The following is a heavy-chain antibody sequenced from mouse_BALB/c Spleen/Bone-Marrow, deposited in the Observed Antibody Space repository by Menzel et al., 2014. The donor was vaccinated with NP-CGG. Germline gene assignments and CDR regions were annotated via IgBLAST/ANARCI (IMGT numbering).Heavy chain of an antibody. CDR3: ATARATWFAY. V-gene: IGHV1-9*01. J-gene: IGHJ3*01. CDR1: GYTFSSYW. Sequence: QVQLQQSGAELMKPGASVKISCKATGYTFSSYWIEWVKQRPGHGLEWIGEILPGSGSTNYNEKFKGKATFTADTSSNTAYMQLRSLTSEDSAVYYCATARATWFAYWGQGTLVTVSA. D-gene: IGHD3-2*01. CDR2: ILPGSGST.